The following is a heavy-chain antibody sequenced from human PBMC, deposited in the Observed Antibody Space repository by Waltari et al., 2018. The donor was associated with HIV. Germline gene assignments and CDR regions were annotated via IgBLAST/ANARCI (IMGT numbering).Heavy chain of an antibody. D-gene: IGHD3-10*01. CDR2: TSYDEKP. CDR1: GFDVSASG. V-gene: IGHV3-30*18. Sequence: VQLVESGGGVVQSGGSLSLSCEVSGFDVSASGIHWVRQAPGNGLGWVAVTSYDEKPFYSDDVKGRFTMSRDTSKNTILLQMDRLKVGDGAVYHCAKYLNKFYHGSGFDSWGPGTPVTV. J-gene: IGHJ4*02. CDR3: AKYLNKFYHGSGFDS.